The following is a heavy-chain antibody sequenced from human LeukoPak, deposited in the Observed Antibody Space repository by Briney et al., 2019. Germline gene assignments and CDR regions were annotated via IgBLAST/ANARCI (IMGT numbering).Heavy chain of an antibody. J-gene: IGHJ4*02. CDR1: GGSISSSSYY. D-gene: IGHD3-3*01. CDR2: IYYSGST. Sequence: PSETLSLTCTVSGGSISSSSYYWGWIRQPPGKGREWIGSIYYSGSTYYNPSLKSRVTISVDTSKNQFSLKLSSVTAADTAVYYCARFVRYYDFWCGLTPDYWGQGTLVTVSS. CDR3: ARFVRYYDFWCGLTPDY. V-gene: IGHV4-39*01.